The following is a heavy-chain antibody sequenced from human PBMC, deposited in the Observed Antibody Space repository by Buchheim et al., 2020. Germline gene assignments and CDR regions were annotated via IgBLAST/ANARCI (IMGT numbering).Heavy chain of an antibody. Sequence: EVQLLESGGGLVQPGGSLRLSCAASGFTFSSYAMSWVRQAPGKGLEWVSAISGSGGSTYYADSVKGRFTISRDNSKNTLYLQMNSLRAEDTAVYYCAKDGGRCGYSYGRSSGWYGRIWGQGTL. CDR2: ISGSGGST. D-gene: IGHD5-18*01. J-gene: IGHJ4*02. V-gene: IGHV3-23*01. CDR1: GFTFSSYA. CDR3: AKDGGRCGYSYGRSSGWYGRI.